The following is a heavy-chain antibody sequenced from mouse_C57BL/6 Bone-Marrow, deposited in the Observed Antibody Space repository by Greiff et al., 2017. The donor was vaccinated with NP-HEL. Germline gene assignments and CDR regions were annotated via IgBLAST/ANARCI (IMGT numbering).Heavy chain of an antibody. Sequence: EVQRVESEGGLVQPGSSMKLSCTASGFTFSDYYMAWVRQVPEKGLEWVANINYDGSSTYYLDSLKSRFIISRDNAKNILYLQMSSLKSEETATYYCARELGYFDVWGTGTTVTVSS. CDR1: GFTFSDYY. CDR2: INYDGSST. CDR3: ARELGYFDV. V-gene: IGHV5-16*01. J-gene: IGHJ1*03.